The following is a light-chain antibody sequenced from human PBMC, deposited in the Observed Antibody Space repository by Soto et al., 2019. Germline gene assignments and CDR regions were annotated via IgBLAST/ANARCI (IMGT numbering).Light chain of an antibody. CDR3: QQSYTSVGRT. Sequence: DIQMTQSPSSLSASVGDRVTITCRASQSISSYLNWYQQKPGKAPKLLIYAASSLHSGVPSRFSGSGSGTDFTLTISSLQPEDSATYYCQQSYTSVGRTFGQGTKLEI. J-gene: IGKJ2*02. CDR2: AAS. V-gene: IGKV1-39*01. CDR1: QSISSY.